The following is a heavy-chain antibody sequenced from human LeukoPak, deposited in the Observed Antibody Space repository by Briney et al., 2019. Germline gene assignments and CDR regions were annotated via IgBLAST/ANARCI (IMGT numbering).Heavy chain of an antibody. CDR3: ARAPVATPSEFDY. J-gene: IGHJ4*02. Sequence: SETLSLTCAVYGGSFSGYYWSWIRQSPGKGLEWIGEINHSGSTNYNPSLKSRVTMSVDTSKSQFSLKLSSTTAADTAVYYCARAPVATPSEFDYWGQGTLVTVSS. V-gene: IGHV4-34*01. CDR2: INHSGST. CDR1: GGSFSGYY. D-gene: IGHD5-12*01.